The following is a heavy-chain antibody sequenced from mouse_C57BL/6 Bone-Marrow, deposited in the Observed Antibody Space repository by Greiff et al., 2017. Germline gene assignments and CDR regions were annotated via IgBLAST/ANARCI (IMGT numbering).Heavy chain of an antibody. CDR2: SRNKANDYTT. J-gene: IGHJ4*01. Sequence: EVKLMESGGGLVQSGRSLRLSCATSGFTFSDFYMEWVRQAPGKGLEWIAASRNKANDYTTEYSASVKGRFIVSRDTSQSILYLQMNALRAEDTAIYYWARDAGDYYAMDYWGQGTSVTVSS. CDR1: GFTFSDFY. V-gene: IGHV7-1*01. CDR3: ARDAGDYYAMDY.